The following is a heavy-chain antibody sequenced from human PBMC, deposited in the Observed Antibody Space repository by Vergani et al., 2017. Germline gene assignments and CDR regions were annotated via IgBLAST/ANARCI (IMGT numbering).Heavy chain of an antibody. J-gene: IGHJ6*03. CDR2: ISYDGSNK. CDR1: GFTFSSYA. Sequence: QVQLVESGGGVVQPGRSLRLSCAASGFTFSSYAMHWVRQAPGKGLEWVAVISYDGSNKYYADSVKGRFTISRDNSKNPLYLQMNSLRAEDTAVYYCARDQGDIVVVPAAIRYYYYMDVWGKGTTVTVSS. D-gene: IGHD2-2*01. CDR3: ARDQGDIVVVPAAIRYYYYMDV. V-gene: IGHV3-30-3*01.